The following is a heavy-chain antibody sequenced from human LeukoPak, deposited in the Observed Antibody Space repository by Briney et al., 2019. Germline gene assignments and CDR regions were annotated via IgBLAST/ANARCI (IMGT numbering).Heavy chain of an antibody. J-gene: IGHJ5*02. CDR1: GGSISSGDYY. CDR3: AREEPYGWFDP. V-gene: IGHV4-30-4*01. D-gene: IGHD1-14*01. CDR2: IYYSGST. Sequence: SETLSLTCNVSGGSISSGDYYWSWIRQPPGKGLEWIGYIYYSGSTYYNPSLKSRVTISVETCKNQFSLKLSSVTAADTAVYYCAREEPYGWFDPWGQGTLVTVSS.